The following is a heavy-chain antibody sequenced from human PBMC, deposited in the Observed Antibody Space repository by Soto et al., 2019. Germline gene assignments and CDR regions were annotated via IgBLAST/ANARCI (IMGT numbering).Heavy chain of an antibody. D-gene: IGHD2-15*01. J-gene: IGHJ3*02. CDR3: ARVTRTCSGGSCYSMADAFDI. CDR2: ISSSGSTI. CDR1: GLTFSDYY. V-gene: IGHV3-11*01. Sequence: GGSLRLSCAASGLTFSDYYMSWIRQAPGKGLEWVSYISSSGSTIYYADSVKGRFTISRDNAKNSLYLQMNSLRAEDTAVYYCARVTRTCSGGSCYSMADAFDIWGQGTMVTVSS.